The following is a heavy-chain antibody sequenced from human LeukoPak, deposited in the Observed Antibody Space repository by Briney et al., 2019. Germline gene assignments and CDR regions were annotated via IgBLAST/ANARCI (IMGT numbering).Heavy chain of an antibody. J-gene: IGHJ4*02. V-gene: IGHV4-31*03. Sequence: SETLSLTCTVSGGSISSGGYYWSWIRQHPGKGLEWIGYIYYSGGTYYNPSLKSRVTISVDTSKNQFSLKLSSVTAADTAVYYCARGSGGISALDYWGQGTLATVSS. D-gene: IGHD1-26*01. CDR2: IYYSGGT. CDR1: GGSISSGGYY. CDR3: ARGSGGISALDY.